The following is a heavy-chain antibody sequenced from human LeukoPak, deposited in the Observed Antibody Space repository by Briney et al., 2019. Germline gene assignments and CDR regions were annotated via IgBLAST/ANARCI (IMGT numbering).Heavy chain of an antibody. J-gene: IGHJ4*02. D-gene: IGHD2-15*01. Sequence: GGSLGLSCAASGFTFSDYYMSWIRQAPGKGLEWVSYISSSGSTIYYADSVKGRFTISRDNAKNSLYLQMNSLRAEDTAVYYCARGGPIYCSGDSCYPGDYWGQGTLVTVSS. CDR2: ISSSGSTI. CDR1: GFTFSDYY. V-gene: IGHV3-11*04. CDR3: ARGGPIYCSGDSCYPGDY.